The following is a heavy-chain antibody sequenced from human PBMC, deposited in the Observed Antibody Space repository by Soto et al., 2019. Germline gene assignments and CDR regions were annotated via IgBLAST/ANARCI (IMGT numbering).Heavy chain of an antibody. Sequence: QVHLVQSGAEVKKPGSSVKVSCKSSGGTFRTESINWVRQAPGQGLEWMGGILPFFGTADYAPRFQGRVTITADGATAKAYMKLISLTSQDTAVYFCARRHEDGGNSGDLAVCGEGTTVTVSS. J-gene: IGHJ3*01. CDR1: GGTFRTES. V-gene: IGHV1-69*13. CDR2: ILPFFGTA. D-gene: IGHD2-21*02. CDR3: ARRHEDGGNSGDLAV.